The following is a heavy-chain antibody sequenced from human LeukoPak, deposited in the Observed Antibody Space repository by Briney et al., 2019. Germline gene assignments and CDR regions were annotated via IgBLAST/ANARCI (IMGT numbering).Heavy chain of an antibody. J-gene: IGHJ5*02. V-gene: IGHV5-51*01. Sequence: HCDSDTRYSPSFQGQVTISADKSISTAYLQWSSLKASDTAMYYCARTYYYGSGSPSGFDPWGQGTLVTVSS. CDR2: HCDSDT. CDR3: ARTYYYGSGSPSGFDP. D-gene: IGHD3-10*01.